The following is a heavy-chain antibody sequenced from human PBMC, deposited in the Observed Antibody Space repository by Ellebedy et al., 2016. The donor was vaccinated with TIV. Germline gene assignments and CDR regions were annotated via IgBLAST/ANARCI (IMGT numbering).Heavy chain of an antibody. D-gene: IGHD6-13*01. CDR1: GYTFTSYG. CDR2: ISAYNGNT. V-gene: IGHV1-18*01. Sequence: AASVKVSCKASGYTFTSYGISWVRQAPGQGLEWMGWISAYNGNTNYAQKLQGRVTMTTDTSTSTAYMELRSLRSDDTAVYYCARDGTAAGPGWFGPWGQGTLVTVSS. J-gene: IGHJ5*02. CDR3: ARDGTAAGPGWFGP.